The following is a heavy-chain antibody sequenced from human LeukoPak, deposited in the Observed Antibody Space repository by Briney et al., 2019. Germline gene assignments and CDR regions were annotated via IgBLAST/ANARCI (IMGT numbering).Heavy chain of an antibody. CDR1: GGSISSTKW. CDR3: SRESGAFSPFGY. J-gene: IGHJ4*02. Sequence: PSETLSLTCGVSGGSISSTKWYSWVRQPPGQGPEWIGEISLSGLTNYNPSLKSRVTMSLDKSKNLLSLTLTSVTAADTAVYYCSRESGAFSPFGYWGQGTLVTVTS. D-gene: IGHD1-26*01. V-gene: IGHV4-4*02. CDR2: ISLSGLT.